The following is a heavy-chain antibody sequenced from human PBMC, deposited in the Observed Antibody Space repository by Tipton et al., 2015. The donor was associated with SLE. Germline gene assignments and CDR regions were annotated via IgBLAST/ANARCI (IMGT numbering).Heavy chain of an antibody. CDR1: GFTFTSFA. D-gene: IGHD6-19*01. J-gene: IGHJ4*02. V-gene: IGHV3-48*03. Sequence: SLRLSCVASGFTFTSFAMNWVRQAPGEGLEWVSYISGSGKTIYYADSVKGRFTISRDDAKNSLYLQMNALRAEDTAVYYCAKAIAVAGPFDFWGQGTLVTVSS. CDR2: ISGSGKTI. CDR3: AKAIAVAGPFDF.